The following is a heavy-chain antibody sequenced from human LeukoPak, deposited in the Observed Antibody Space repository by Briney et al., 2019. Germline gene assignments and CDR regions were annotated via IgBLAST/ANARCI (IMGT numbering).Heavy chain of an antibody. CDR2: ISYDGSNK. CDR3: ARVRVGAYDFEY. D-gene: IGHD3-10*01. Sequence: PGRSLRLSCAASGFTFSSYAMRWVRQAPGKGLEWVAVISYDGSNKYYADSVKGRFTISRDNAKNTLYLQMNSLRAEDTAVYYCARVRVGAYDFEYWGQGTLVTVSS. J-gene: IGHJ4*02. V-gene: IGHV3-30-3*01. CDR1: GFTFSSYA.